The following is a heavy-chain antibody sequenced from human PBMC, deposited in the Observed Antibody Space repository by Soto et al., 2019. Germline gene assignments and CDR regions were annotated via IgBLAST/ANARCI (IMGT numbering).Heavy chain of an antibody. CDR2: ISAYNGNT. D-gene: IGHD6-6*01. J-gene: IGHJ6*02. CDR3: ARDQFYSRSSTYYYGMDV. Sequence: ASVKVSCKASGYTFTSYGISWVRQAPGQGLEWMGWISAYNGNTNYAQKLQGRVTMTTDTSTSTAYMELRSLRSDDTAVYYCARDQFYSRSSTYYYGMDVWGQGTTVTVSS. V-gene: IGHV1-18*01. CDR1: GYTFTSYG.